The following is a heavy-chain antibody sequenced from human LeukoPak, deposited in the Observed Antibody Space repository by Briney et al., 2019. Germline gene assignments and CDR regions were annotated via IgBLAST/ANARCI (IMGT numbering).Heavy chain of an antibody. D-gene: IGHD2-2*01. V-gene: IGHV3-33*01. CDR2: IWYDGSNK. CDR3: ARDPIVVVPAALNWFDP. Sequence: GGSLRLSCAASGFTFSSYGMHWVRQAPGKGLEWVAVIWYDGSNKYYADSVKGRFTISRDNSKNTLYLQMNSLRAEDTAVYYCARDPIVVVPAALNWFDPWGQGTLVTVSS. CDR1: GFTFSSYG. J-gene: IGHJ5*02.